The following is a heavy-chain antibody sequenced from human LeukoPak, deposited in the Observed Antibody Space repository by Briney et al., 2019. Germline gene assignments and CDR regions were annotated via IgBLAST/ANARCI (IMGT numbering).Heavy chain of an antibody. CDR3: AKHRSDLLSYSLFDD. J-gene: IGHJ4*02. V-gene: IGHV3-7*05. CDR2: IKQDGSEK. CDR1: GFTFSSYW. Sequence: GGSLRLSCAASGFTFSSYWMSWVRQAPGKGLEWVANIKQDGSEKYYVDSVKGRFTISRDNAKNSLYLQMNSIRAEETAVYYCAKHRSDLLSYSLFDDWSQGSLVTVSS. D-gene: IGHD2-21*01.